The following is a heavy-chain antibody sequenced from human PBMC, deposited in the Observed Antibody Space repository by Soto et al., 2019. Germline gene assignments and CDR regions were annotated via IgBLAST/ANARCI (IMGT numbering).Heavy chain of an antibody. V-gene: IGHV1-58*01. CDR2: IVVGSGNT. CDR1: GFTFTSSA. D-gene: IGHD1-26*01. Sequence: QMQLVQSGPEVKKPGTSVKVSCKASGFTFTSSALQWVRQARGQRLEWIGWIVVGSGNTNYAHKFQDRVTLTRDMSTSPAGMELSSLGSEATAVYYCAAHSTRYSGSYPNLSPDYGGQGTLFTVAS. J-gene: IGHJ4*02. CDR3: AAHSTRYSGSYPNLSPDY.